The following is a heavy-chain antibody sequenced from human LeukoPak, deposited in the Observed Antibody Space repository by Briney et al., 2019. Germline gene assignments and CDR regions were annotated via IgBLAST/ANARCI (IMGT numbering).Heavy chain of an antibody. J-gene: IGHJ4*02. D-gene: IGHD3-22*01. CDR3: ARDVKVAVITTADY. CDR2: ISYDGSKK. CDR1: GFTFSSYA. Sequence: PGGSLRLSCAASGFTFSSYAMHWVRQAPGKGLEWVAVISYDGSKKYYADSVKGRFTISRDNSKNTLYLQMNSLGAEDTAVYYCARDVKVAVITTADYWGPGTLVTVSS. V-gene: IGHV3-30-3*01.